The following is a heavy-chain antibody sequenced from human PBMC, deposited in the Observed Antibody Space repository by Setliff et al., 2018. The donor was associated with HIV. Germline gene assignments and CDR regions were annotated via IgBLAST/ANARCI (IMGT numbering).Heavy chain of an antibody. CDR1: GYTFTGYY. Sequence: ASVKVSCKASGYTFTGYYMHWVRQAPGQGLEWMGWINPNNGNTGYAQKFQGRVTITRNTSISTAYMELSSLRSGDTAVYYCVRGVQSPPHYSYYYMDVWGEGTMVTVSS. V-gene: IGHV1-8*03. CDR3: VRGVQSPPHYSYYYMDV. CDR2: INPNNGNT. J-gene: IGHJ6*03.